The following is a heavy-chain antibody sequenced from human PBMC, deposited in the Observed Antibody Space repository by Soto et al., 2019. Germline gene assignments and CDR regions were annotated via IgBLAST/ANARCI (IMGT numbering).Heavy chain of an antibody. CDR2: IYPGDSDT. CDR3: ATRGQVYYYDSSGYREFDY. D-gene: IGHD3-22*01. Sequence: PGESLKISCKGSGYSFTSYWIGWVRQMPGKGLEWMGIIYPGDSDTRYSPSFQGQVTISADKSISTAYLQWSSLKASDTAMYYCATRGQVYYYDSSGYREFDYWGQGTLVTVSS. CDR1: GYSFTSYW. J-gene: IGHJ4*02. V-gene: IGHV5-51*01.